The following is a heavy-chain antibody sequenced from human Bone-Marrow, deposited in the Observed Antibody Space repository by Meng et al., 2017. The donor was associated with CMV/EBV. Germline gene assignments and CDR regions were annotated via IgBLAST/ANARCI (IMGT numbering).Heavy chain of an antibody. CDR3: ARGNSKLLYYYYGMDV. D-gene: IGHD4-11*01. Sequence: GSLRLSCTVSGYSISSGYYWGWIRQPPGKGLEWIGSIYHSGSTYYNPSLKSRVTISVDTSKNQFSLKLSSVTAAGTAVYYCARGNSKLLYYYYGMDVWGQGTTVTVSS. CDR1: GYSISSGYY. CDR2: IYHSGST. J-gene: IGHJ6*02. V-gene: IGHV4-38-2*02.